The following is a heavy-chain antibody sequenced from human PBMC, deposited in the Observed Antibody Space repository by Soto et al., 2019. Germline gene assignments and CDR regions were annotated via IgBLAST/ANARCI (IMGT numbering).Heavy chain of an antibody. D-gene: IGHD2-15*01. CDR2: IVVGSGNT. CDR3: AAWGYCSGGSCYLVDY. V-gene: IGHV1-58*02. Sequence: QMQLVQSGPEVKKPGTSVKVSCKASGFTFTSSAMQWVRQARGQRLEWIGWIVVGSGNTNYAQKFQERVTITRDMSTSTAYMELSSLRSEDTAVYYCAAWGYCSGGSCYLVDYWGQGTLVTVSS. J-gene: IGHJ4*02. CDR1: GFTFTSSA.